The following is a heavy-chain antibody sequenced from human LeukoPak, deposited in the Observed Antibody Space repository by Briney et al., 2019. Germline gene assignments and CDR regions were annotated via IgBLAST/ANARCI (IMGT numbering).Heavy chain of an antibody. CDR3: AREVGATPYFDY. CDR1: GGSISSYY. Sequence: TSETLSLTCTVSGGSISSYYWSWIRQPPGKGLEWIGYIYYSGSTNYNPSLKSRVTISVDTSKNQFSLKLSSVTAAATAVYYCAREVGATPYFDYWGQGTLVTVSS. D-gene: IGHD1-26*01. V-gene: IGHV4-59*01. J-gene: IGHJ4*02. CDR2: IYYSGST.